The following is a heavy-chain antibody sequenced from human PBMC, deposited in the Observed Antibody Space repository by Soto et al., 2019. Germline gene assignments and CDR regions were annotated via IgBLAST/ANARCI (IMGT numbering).Heavy chain of an antibody. D-gene: IGHD3-3*01. CDR3: ARLRFLEWLSIPGYSYYGMDV. CDR2: ISAYNGNT. Sequence: GASVKVSCKASGYTFTSYCISWVRQAPGQGLEWMGWISAYNGNTNYAQKLQGRVTMTTDTSTSTAYVELRSLRSDDTAVYYCARLRFLEWLSIPGYSYYGMDVWGQGTTVTVSS. J-gene: IGHJ6*02. CDR1: GYTFTSYC. V-gene: IGHV1-18*01.